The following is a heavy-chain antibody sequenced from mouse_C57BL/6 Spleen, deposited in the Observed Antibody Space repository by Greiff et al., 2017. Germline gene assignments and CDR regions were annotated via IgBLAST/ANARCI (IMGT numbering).Heavy chain of an antibody. D-gene: IGHD1-2*01. CDR2: IWSGGST. CDR3: ARKGYYGLDY. Sequence: QVQLKQSGPGLVQPSQSLSITCTVSGFSLTSYGVHWVRQSPGKGLEWLGVIWSGGSTDYNAAFISSLSISKDNSKSQVFFKMNSLQADDTAIYYCARKGYYGLDYWGQGTTLTVSS. CDR1: GFSLTSYG. J-gene: IGHJ2*01. V-gene: IGHV2-2*01.